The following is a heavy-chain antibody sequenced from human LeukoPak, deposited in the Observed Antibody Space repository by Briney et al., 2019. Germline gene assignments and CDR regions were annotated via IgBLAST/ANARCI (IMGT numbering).Heavy chain of an antibody. CDR3: AKDAGIDWLLSTYYFDY. J-gene: IGHJ4*02. CDR1: GFTFSIYA. D-gene: IGHD3-9*01. CDR2: ISGSGGST. Sequence: GGSLRLSCAASGFTFSIYAMSWVRQAPGKGREWGSAISGSGGSTYYSDSVKGRFTISRDNYKNTLYLQMNSMRAEDTAVYYCAKDAGIDWLLSTYYFDYWGQGTLVTVSS. V-gene: IGHV3-23*01.